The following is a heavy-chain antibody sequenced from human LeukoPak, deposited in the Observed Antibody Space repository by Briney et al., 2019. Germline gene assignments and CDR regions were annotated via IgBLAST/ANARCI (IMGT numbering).Heavy chain of an antibody. D-gene: IGHD3-22*01. V-gene: IGHV3-30*02. CDR3: AKDDSSGFNWFDP. Sequence: PGGSLRLSCAASGFTFSSYGMPWVRQAPGKGLEWVAFIRYDGSNKYYADSVKGRFTISRDNSKNTLYLQMNSLRAEDTAVYYCAKDDSSGFNWFDPWGQGTLVTVSS. CDR1: GFTFSSYG. J-gene: IGHJ5*02. CDR2: IRYDGSNK.